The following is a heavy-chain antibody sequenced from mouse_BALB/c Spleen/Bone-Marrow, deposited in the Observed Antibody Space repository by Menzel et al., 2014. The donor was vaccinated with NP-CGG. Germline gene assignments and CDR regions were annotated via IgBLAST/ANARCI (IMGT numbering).Heavy chain of an antibody. CDR2: INPDRSTI. Sequence: EVKLVESGGGLVQPGGSLKLSCAASGFDFSTFWMSWVRQAPGKGLEWIGEINPDRSTINYRPSLKDKFIISRDNAKNTLFLLMRKVRSEDTALYYCARLHYYGYGAYWGQGTLVTVSA. J-gene: IGHJ3*01. CDR3: ARLHYYGYGAY. V-gene: IGHV4-1*02. CDR1: GFDFSTFW. D-gene: IGHD1-2*01.